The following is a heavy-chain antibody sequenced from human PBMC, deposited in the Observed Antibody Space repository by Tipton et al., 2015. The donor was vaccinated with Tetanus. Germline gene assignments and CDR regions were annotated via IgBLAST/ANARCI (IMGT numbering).Heavy chain of an antibody. CDR3: ARGGTMVHGVILQDHFHY. Sequence: TLSLTCTVSGDSLSNGDYYWSWIRQPPGKGLESIGYIYYSGSTYYNPSLKSRVTISVDTSKNQFSLRLSSVTAADTAVYYCARGGTMVHGVILQDHFHYWGQGTLVTVSS. D-gene: IGHD3-10*01. CDR2: IYYSGST. V-gene: IGHV4-30-4*01. J-gene: IGHJ4*02. CDR1: GDSLSNGDYY.